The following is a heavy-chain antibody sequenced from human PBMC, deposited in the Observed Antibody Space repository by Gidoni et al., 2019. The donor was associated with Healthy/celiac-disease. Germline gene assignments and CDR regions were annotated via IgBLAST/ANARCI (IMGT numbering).Heavy chain of an antibody. D-gene: IGHD2-15*01. CDR3: ARSVYGVVAANYFDY. CDR2: IDWDDDK. Sequence: QVTLRESGPALVKPTQTLTLTCTFPGFSLSTSGMCVSWIRQPPGKALEWLALIDWDDDKYYSTSLKTRLTISKDTSKNQVVLTMTNMDPVDTATYYCARSVYGVVAANYFDYWGQGTLVTVSS. V-gene: IGHV2-70*01. J-gene: IGHJ4*02. CDR1: GFSLSTSGMC.